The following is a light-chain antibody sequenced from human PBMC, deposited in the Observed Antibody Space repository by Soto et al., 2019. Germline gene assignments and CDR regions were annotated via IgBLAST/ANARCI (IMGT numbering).Light chain of an antibody. Sequence: QSALTQPAYVSGSPGQSITISCTGTSSDVGGYNYVSWYQQHPGKAPKLMIYDVSNRPSGVSNRFSGSKSGNTASLTISGLQSEDEADYYCSSYTSSIPLYVFGTGTKLTVL. J-gene: IGLJ1*01. CDR1: SSDVGGYNY. V-gene: IGLV2-14*01. CDR2: DVS. CDR3: SSYTSSIPLYV.